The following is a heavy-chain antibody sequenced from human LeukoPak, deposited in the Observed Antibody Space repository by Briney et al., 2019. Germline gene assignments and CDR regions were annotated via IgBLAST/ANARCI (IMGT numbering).Heavy chain of an antibody. V-gene: IGHV1-2*02. CDR1: GYTFTYYY. CDR3: ARTFVASITGYYYYFMDV. Sequence: ASVKVSCKASGYTFTYYYMHWVRQAPGQGLEWMGWINPNSGGTNYAQKFQGRVTLTRDTSISTAYMELSRLRSDDTAVYYCARTFVASITGYYYYFMDVWGKGTTVTVSS. CDR2: INPNSGGT. D-gene: IGHD5-12*01. J-gene: IGHJ6*03.